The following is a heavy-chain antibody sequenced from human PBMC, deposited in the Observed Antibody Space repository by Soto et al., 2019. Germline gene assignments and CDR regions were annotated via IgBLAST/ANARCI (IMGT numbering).Heavy chain of an antibody. J-gene: IGHJ5*02. V-gene: IGHV3-7*01. D-gene: IGHD3-22*01. CDR2: MKQDGSIQ. Sequence: EVQLVESGGNLVQPGGSLRLSCAASGFSFSSYWMGWVRQAPGKGLEWVASMKQDGSIQYYVDSVKGRLTISRDNAKNSLYLQMNGLRAEDTAVYYCARWDYDSSGSYWLDPWGQGTLVIVSS. CDR3: ARWDYDSSGSYWLDP. CDR1: GFSFSSYW.